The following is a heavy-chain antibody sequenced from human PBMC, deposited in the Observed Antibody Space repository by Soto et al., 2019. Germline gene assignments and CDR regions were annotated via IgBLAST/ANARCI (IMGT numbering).Heavy chain of an antibody. CDR2: ISSSSSYT. CDR3: ACGGVAVAGVDY. V-gene: IGHV3-11*06. Sequence: QVQLVESGGGLVKPGGSLRLSCAASGFTFSDYYMSWIRQAPGKGLEWVSYISSSSSYTNYADSVKGRFTISRDNAKNSLYLQMNRLRAEDTAVYYCACGGVAVAGVDYWGQGTLVTVSS. D-gene: IGHD6-19*01. CDR1: GFTFSDYY. J-gene: IGHJ4*02.